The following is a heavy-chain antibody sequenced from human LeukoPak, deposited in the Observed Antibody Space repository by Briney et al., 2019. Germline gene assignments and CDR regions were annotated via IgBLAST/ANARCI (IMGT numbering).Heavy chain of an antibody. CDR1: GFTFDDYA. CDR2: ISWNSGSI. CDR3: AKGLVVITSTSFDY. V-gene: IGHV3-9*01. J-gene: IGHJ4*02. D-gene: IGHD3-22*01. Sequence: GGSLRLSCAASGFTFDDYAMHWVRQAPGKGLEWVSGISWNSGSIGYADSVKGRFTISRDNAKNSLYLQMNSLRAEDTALYYCAKGLVVITSTSFDYWGQGTLVTVSS.